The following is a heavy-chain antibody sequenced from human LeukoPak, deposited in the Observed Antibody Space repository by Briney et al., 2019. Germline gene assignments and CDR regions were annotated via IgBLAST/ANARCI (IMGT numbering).Heavy chain of an antibody. D-gene: IGHD1-1*01. J-gene: IGHJ3*02. CDR3: ARDDPNPSGGAFDI. CDR2: INHSGST. CDR1: GGSFSGYY. V-gene: IGHV4-34*01. Sequence: PSETLSLTCAVSGGSFSGYYWSWIRQPPGKGLEWIGEINHSGSTNYNPSLKSRVTISVDTSKNQFSLKLSSVTAADTAVYYCARDDPNPSGGAFDIWGQGTMVTVSS.